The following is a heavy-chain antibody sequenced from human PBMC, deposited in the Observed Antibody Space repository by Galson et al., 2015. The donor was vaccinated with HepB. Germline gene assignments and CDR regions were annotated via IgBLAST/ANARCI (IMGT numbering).Heavy chain of an antibody. CDR3: ARYVSWDGAFDI. CDR2: IKQDGSEK. V-gene: IGHV3-7*01. D-gene: IGHD6-13*01. Sequence: LSLTCAVYGGSFSGYYWSWIRQPPGKGLEWVANIKQDGSEKYYVDSVKGRFTISRDNAKNTLYLQMNSLRAEGTAVYYCARYVSWDGAFDIWGQGTMVTVSS. J-gene: IGHJ3*02. CDR1: GGSFSGYY.